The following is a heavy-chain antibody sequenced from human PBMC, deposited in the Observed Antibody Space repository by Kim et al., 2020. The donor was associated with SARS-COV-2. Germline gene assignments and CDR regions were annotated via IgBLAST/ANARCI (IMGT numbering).Heavy chain of an antibody. CDR3: ARDRITMVQGHFDY. J-gene: IGHJ4*02. V-gene: IGHV1-18*01. D-gene: IGHD3-10*01. Sequence: AQKLQGRVTRTTDASTSTAYMGLRSLRSDDTAVYYCARDRITMVQGHFDYWGQGTLVTVSS.